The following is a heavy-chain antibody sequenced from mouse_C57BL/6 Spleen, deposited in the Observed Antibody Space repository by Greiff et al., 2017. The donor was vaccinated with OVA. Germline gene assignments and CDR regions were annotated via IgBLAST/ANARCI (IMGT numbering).Heavy chain of an antibody. CDR3: ARGDYSNYEAWFAY. CDR2: IYPGSGST. D-gene: IGHD2-5*01. J-gene: IGHJ3*01. Sequence: QVHVKQSGAELVKPGASVKMSCKASGYTFTSYWITWVKQRPGQGLEWIGDIYPGSGSTNYNEKFKSKATLTVDTSSSTAYMQLSSLTSEDSAVYYCARGDYSNYEAWFAYWGQGTLVTVSA. CDR1: GYTFTSYW. V-gene: IGHV1-55*01.